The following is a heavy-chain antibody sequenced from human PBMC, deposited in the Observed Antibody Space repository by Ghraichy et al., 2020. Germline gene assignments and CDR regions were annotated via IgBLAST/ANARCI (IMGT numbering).Heavy chain of an antibody. Sequence: GGSLRLSCAASGFTFSSYGMHWVRQAPGKGLEWVAVIWYDGSNKYYADSVKGRFTISRDNSKNTLYLQMNSLRAEDTAVYYCALSNPIYYYYGMDVWGQGTTVTVSS. CDR1: GFTFSSYG. CDR3: ALSNPIYYYYGMDV. J-gene: IGHJ6*02. V-gene: IGHV3-33*01. CDR2: IWYDGSNK.